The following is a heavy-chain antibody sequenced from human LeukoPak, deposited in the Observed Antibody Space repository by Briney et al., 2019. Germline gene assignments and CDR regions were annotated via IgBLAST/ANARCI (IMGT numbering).Heavy chain of an antibody. Sequence: SETLSLTCAVYGGSFSGYYWSWIRQPPGKGLEWIGEINHSGSTNYNPSLKSRVTISVDTSKNPFSLKRSSVPAANTAVYYCASQRKGGYSYGPDYWGQGTLVTVSS. CDR3: ASQRKGGYSYGPDY. V-gene: IGHV4-34*01. CDR2: INHSGST. D-gene: IGHD5-18*01. CDR1: GGSFSGYY. J-gene: IGHJ4*02.